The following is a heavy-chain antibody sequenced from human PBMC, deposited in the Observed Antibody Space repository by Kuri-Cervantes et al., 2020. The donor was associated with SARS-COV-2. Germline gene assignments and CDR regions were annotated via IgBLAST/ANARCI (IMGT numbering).Heavy chain of an antibody. V-gene: IGHV2-70*11. CDR1: GFSLHTSGMC. J-gene: IGHJ4*02. D-gene: IGHD4-11*01. CDR2: IEWDDDK. CDR3: ARIQATTVIADY. Sequence: SDPTLVKPTQTLTLTCTFSGFSLHTSGMCVSWIRQPPGKALEWLARIEWDDDKYYNTSLKTRLTISKDTSKNQVALTMPNMNPVDTATYYCARIQATTVIADYWGQGTLVTVSS.